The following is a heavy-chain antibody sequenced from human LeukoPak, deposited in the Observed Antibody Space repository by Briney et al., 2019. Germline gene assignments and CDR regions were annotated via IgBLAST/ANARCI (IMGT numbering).Heavy chain of an antibody. CDR3: ASNLGWFDP. CDR2: IYYSGST. J-gene: IGHJ5*02. V-gene: IGHV4-39*07. Sequence: SETLSPTCTVSGGSISSSSYYWGWIRQPPGKGLEWIGSIYYSGSTYYNPSLKSRVTTSVDTSKNQFSLKLSSVTAADTAVYYCASNLGWFDPWGQGTLVTVSS. CDR1: GGSISSSSYY.